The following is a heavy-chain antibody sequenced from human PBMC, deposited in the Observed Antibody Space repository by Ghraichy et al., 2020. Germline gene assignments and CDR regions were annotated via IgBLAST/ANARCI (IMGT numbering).Heavy chain of an antibody. CDR3: ARGGVRGFGELGY. Sequence: SETLSLTCAVSGGSISSGGYSWSWIRQPPGKGLEWIGYIYYSGSTYYNPSLKSRVTISVDTSKNQFSLKLSSVTAADTAVYYCARGGVRGFGELGYWGQGTLVTVSS. CDR1: GGSISSGGYS. V-gene: IGHV4-30-4*07. J-gene: IGHJ4*02. CDR2: IYYSGST. D-gene: IGHD3-10*01.